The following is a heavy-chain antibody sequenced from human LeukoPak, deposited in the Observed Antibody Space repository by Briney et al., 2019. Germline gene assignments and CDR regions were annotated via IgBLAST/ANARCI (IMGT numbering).Heavy chain of an antibody. CDR1: GGTFSSYA. D-gene: IGHD3-3*01. J-gene: IGHJ4*02. CDR2: IIPIFGTA. CDR3: AIRFLEWLLPDY. Sequence: ASVKVSCKASGGTFSSYAISWVRQAPGQGLEWMGGIIPIFGTANYAQKFQGRVTITADESTSTAYMELSSLRSEDTAVYYCAIRFLEWLLPDYWGQGTLVTVSS. V-gene: IGHV1-69*13.